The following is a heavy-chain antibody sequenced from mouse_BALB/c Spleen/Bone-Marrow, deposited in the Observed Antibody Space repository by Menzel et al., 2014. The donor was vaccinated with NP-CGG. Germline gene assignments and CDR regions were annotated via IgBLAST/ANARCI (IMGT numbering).Heavy chain of an antibody. CDR3: ARFTRDY. J-gene: IGHJ2*01. V-gene: IGHV1-54*01. CDR2: INPGIGGT. CDR1: GYAFTNYL. Sequence: LAESGDELVRPGTSVKVSCKASGYAFTNYLIEWFKQRPGQGLEWIGRINPGIGGTTYNAKFKGKATLTADKSSTTAYMQLSSLTSDDSAVYFCARFTRDYWGQGTTLTVSP.